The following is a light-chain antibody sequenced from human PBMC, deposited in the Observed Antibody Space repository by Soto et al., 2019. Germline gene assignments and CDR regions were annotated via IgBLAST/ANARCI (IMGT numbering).Light chain of an antibody. CDR3: QQRYGWPPLT. J-gene: IGKJ4*01. Sequence: EIVLTQSPATLSLSPGERATLSCRASRGVSIYLAWYQQKPGQAPRLLIYDTSNRATGIPARFSGSGSGTDFTLTISGLEPEDFAVYYCQQRYGWPPLTFGGGTRVEIK. CDR1: RGVSIY. CDR2: DTS. V-gene: IGKV3-11*01.